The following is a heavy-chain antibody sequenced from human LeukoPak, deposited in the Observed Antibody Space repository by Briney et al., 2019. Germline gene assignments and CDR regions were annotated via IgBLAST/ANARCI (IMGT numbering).Heavy chain of an antibody. Sequence: KTSETLSLTCTVSGASVTDYYWSWIRQSPGKGLEWISYIHHSGKSDYNPSLRSRVTTSLDTSKNQFSLNLISVTAADTAVYYCTRGHWGLQSWSQGTLVTVSS. CDR1: GASVTDYY. J-gene: IGHJ5*02. V-gene: IGHV4-59*02. CDR2: IHHSGKS. D-gene: IGHD7-27*01. CDR3: TRGHWGLQS.